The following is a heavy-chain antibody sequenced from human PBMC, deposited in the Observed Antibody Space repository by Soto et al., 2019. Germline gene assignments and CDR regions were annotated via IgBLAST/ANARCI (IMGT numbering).Heavy chain of an antibody. CDR3: ARGGGCSSTSCYLYYYYYGMDV. Sequence: GGSLRLSCAASGFTFSSYAMHWVRQAPGKGLEWVAVISYDGSNKYYADSVKGRFTISRDNSKNTLYLQMNSLRAEDTAVYYCARGGGCSSTSCYLYYYYYGMDVWGQGTTVTVSS. CDR1: GFTFSSYA. V-gene: IGHV3-30-3*01. J-gene: IGHJ6*02. D-gene: IGHD2-2*01. CDR2: ISYDGSNK.